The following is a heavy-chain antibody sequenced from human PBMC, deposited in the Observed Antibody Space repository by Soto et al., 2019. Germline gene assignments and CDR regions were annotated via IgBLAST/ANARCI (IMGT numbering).Heavy chain of an antibody. CDR2: ISGRGGTT. D-gene: IGHD3-3*01. J-gene: IGHJ4*02. CDR3: AKTPYDFWSSGQYLFDH. V-gene: IGHV3-23*01. CDR1: GFTFGSHA. Sequence: GGSLSPSCTVSGFTFGSHAMSGVSQAPGKGLECVSGISGRGGTTFYADSVKGRFTISRDNSKNTLYLQMNSLRAEDTAVYYCAKTPYDFWSSGQYLFDHWGQGTLVTVSS.